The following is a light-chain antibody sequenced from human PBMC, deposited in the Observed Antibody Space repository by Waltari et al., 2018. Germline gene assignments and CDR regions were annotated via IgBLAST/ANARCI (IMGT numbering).Light chain of an antibody. J-gene: IGLJ2*01. Sequence: QSALTQPASVSGSPGQSITISCPGTSRDIGPYNFFSWYQQFPGTAPKLIIYEVRNRPSGVTNRFSGSKSGNTASLTISGLQPEDEADYYCSSYRGGSSLVFGGGTKLTVL. CDR3: SSYRGGSSLV. CDR1: SRDIGPYNF. V-gene: IGLV2-14*01. CDR2: EVR.